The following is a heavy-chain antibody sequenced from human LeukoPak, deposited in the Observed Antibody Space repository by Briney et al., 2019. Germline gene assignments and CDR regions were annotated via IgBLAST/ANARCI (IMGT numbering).Heavy chain of an antibody. D-gene: IGHD3-3*01. V-gene: IGHV4-30-2*05. CDR2: IYYSGST. CDR1: GGSISSGGYS. J-gene: IGHJ6*02. Sequence: SQTLSLTCAVSGGSISSGGYSWSWIRQPPGKGLEWIGYIYYSGSTYYNPSLKSRVTISVDTSKNQFSLKLSSVTAADTAVYYCARDRRDFWSGYSYGMDVWGQGTTVTVSS. CDR3: ARDRRDFWSGYSYGMDV.